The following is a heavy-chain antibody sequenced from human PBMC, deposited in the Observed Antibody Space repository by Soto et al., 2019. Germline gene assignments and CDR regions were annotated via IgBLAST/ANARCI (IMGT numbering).Heavy chain of an antibody. J-gene: IGHJ5*02. Sequence: QVQLVQSGAEVKKPGASVKVSCQASGYTFTSYGISWVRQAPGQGLEWMGWISAYNGNTNYAQQLQGRVTMTTETATGTAYMELWSVRADDTAVYYCASVSGGTAYCGGDCYLFGWFDPWGQGTLVTVSS. CDR1: GYTFTSYG. CDR3: ASVSGGTAYCGGDCYLFGWFDP. D-gene: IGHD2-21*02. V-gene: IGHV1-18*01. CDR2: ISAYNGNT.